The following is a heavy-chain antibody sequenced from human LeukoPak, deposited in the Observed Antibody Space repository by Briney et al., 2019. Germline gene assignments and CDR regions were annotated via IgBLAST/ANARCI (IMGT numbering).Heavy chain of an antibody. V-gene: IGHV3-21*01. CDR2: VSSTTDHS. D-gene: IGHD2-15*01. CDR1: GFSFSSYT. J-gene: IGHJ4*02. Sequence: PGRSLRFSCAAAGFSFSSYTMNWVRQAPGKGLEWVSSVSSTTDHSYYADSVKGRFTKSRDNAKSSIYLQMNSLRVEETAIYYCARDYILEWSENDYWGQGTLVSVSS. CDR3: ARDYILEWSENDY.